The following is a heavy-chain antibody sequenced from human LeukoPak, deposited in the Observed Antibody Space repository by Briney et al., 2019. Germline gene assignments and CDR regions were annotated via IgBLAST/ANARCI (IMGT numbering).Heavy chain of an antibody. J-gene: IGHJ4*02. Sequence: GASVTVSCKASGYTFTNYGIFWVRQAPGQGLEWMGWISAYSGNTNYAQKLQGRVTMTTETSTSTDYMELESLRSDDTAVYYCAISQGSYYDTSGYLGGDYWGPGTLVTVSS. D-gene: IGHD3-22*01. V-gene: IGHV1-18*01. CDR3: AISQGSYYDTSGYLGGDY. CDR2: ISAYSGNT. CDR1: GYTFTNYG.